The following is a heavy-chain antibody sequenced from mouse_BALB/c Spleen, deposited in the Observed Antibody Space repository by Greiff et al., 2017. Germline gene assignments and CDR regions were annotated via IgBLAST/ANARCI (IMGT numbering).Heavy chain of an antibody. J-gene: IGHJ3*01. CDR1: GFAFSSYD. CDR2: ISSGGGST. CDR3: ARDYRYDGFAY. Sequence: EVHLVESGGGLVKPGGSLKLSCAASGFAFSSYDMSWVRQTPEKRLEWVAYISSGGGSTYYPDTVKGRFTISRDNAKNTLYLQMSSLKSEDTAMYYCARDYRYDGFAYWGQGTLVTVSA. V-gene: IGHV5-12-1*01. D-gene: IGHD2-14*01.